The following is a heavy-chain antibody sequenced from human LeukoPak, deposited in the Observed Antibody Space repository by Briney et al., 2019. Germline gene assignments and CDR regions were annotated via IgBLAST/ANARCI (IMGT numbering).Heavy chain of an antibody. CDR3: ARLGGSYRIDY. D-gene: IGHD1-26*01. V-gene: IGHV4-4*09. CDR1: GGSISSYY. J-gene: IGHJ4*02. Sequence: SETLSLTCTVSGGSISSYYWSWIRQPPGKGLEWIGYIYTSGSTNYNPSLKGRVTISVDTSKNQFSLKLSSVTAADTAVYYCARLGGSYRIDYWGQGTLVTVSS. CDR2: IYTSGST.